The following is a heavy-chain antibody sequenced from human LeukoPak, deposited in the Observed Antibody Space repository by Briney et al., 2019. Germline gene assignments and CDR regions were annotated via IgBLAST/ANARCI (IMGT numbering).Heavy chain of an antibody. CDR1: GFTFSTYW. J-gene: IGHJ4*02. D-gene: IGHD6-6*01. CDR3: ARGKQLNFDY. Sequence: GGSLRLSCSASGFTFSTYWMSWVRQAPGKGLEWVANMKRDGSEIYYVDSVKGRFTISRDNAKNSLYLQMNSLRAEDTAVYYCARGKQLNFDYWGQGTLVTVSS. V-gene: IGHV3-7*03. CDR2: MKRDGSEI.